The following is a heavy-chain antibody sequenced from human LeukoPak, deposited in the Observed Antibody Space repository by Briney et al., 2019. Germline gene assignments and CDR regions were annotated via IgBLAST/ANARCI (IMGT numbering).Heavy chain of an antibody. D-gene: IGHD3-3*01. CDR2: INQDGGKS. Sequence: PGGSLRLSYAASGFTFSSYSMNWVRQAPGKGLQWVAHINQDGGKSNYVDSVKGRFTISRDNAKNSLYLQMSSLRAEDTAVYYCARLKSEWQGDYFDYWGQGTLVTVSS. CDR3: ARLKSEWQGDYFDY. CDR1: GFTFSSYS. V-gene: IGHV3-7*01. J-gene: IGHJ4*02.